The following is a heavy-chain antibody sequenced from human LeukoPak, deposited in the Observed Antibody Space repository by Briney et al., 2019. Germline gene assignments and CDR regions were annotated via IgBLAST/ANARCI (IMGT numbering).Heavy chain of an antibody. CDR1: GFTFSSYE. CDR3: ARQRGYDTPRYYFDY. D-gene: IGHD5-12*01. CDR2: ISSSGSTI. J-gene: IGHJ4*02. V-gene: IGHV3-48*03. Sequence: PGGSLRLSCAAPGFTFSSYEMNWVRQAPGKGLEWVSYISSSGSTIYYADSVKGRFTISRDNAKNSLYLQMNSLRAEDTAVYYCARQRGYDTPRYYFDYWGQGTLVTVSS.